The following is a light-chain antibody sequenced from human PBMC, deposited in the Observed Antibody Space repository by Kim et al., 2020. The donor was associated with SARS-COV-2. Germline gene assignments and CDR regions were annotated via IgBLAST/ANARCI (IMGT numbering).Light chain of an antibody. CDR3: QVWDGASDHPV. J-gene: IGLJ2*01. V-gene: IGLV3-21*04. Sequence: SYELTQPPSLSVAPGKTARITCGGDNIGGKSVHWYQQKPGQAPLLVIYYNSDRPSGIPERFSGSNSGSPATLSIARVEAGDEADYYCQVWDGASDHPVFGGGTKVTVL. CDR2: YNS. CDR1: NIGGKS.